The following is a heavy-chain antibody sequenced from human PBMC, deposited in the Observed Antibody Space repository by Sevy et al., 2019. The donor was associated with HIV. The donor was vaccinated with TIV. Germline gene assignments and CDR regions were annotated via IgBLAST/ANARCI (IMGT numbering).Heavy chain of an antibody. CDR3: ARGRQAYVVVVPSTVPFDY. Sequence: TETLSLTCAVSGGSFSGYFWNWIRQSPGKGLEWIGEINHTGSLKYNPSLKSRVTISVDASKSQLSLHLRSVTAADTAVYYCARGRQAYVVVVPSTVPFDYWGRGTLVTVSS. CDR1: GGSFSGYF. V-gene: IGHV4-34*01. J-gene: IGHJ4*02. CDR2: INHTGSL. D-gene: IGHD2-2*01.